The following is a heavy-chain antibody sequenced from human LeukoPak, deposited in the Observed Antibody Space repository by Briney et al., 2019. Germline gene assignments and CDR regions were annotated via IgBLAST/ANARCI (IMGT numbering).Heavy chain of an antibody. CDR1: GFTFSSYE. J-gene: IGHJ3*02. CDR2: ISSSGSTI. V-gene: IGHV3-48*03. Sequence: GGSLRLSCAASGFTFSSYEMNWVRQAPGKGLEWVSYISSSGSTIYYADSVKGRFTISRDNAKNTLYLQMNSLRAEDTAVYYCARVAYCGGDCYDAFDIWGQGTMVTVSS. D-gene: IGHD2-21*01. CDR3: ARVAYCGGDCYDAFDI.